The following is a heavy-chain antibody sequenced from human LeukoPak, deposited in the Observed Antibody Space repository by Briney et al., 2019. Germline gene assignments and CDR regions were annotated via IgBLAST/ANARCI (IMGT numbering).Heavy chain of an antibody. V-gene: IGHV4-34*01. CDR1: GGSFSGYY. CDR2: INHSGST. CDR3: ARVTDTLDYFDY. Sequence: PSETLSLTCAVYGGSFSGYYWSWIRQPPVKGLEWLGEINHSGSTNYNPSLKSRVTISVDTSKNQFSLKLSSVTAADTAIYYCARVTDTLDYFDYWGQGTLVTVSS. D-gene: IGHD2-15*01. J-gene: IGHJ4*02.